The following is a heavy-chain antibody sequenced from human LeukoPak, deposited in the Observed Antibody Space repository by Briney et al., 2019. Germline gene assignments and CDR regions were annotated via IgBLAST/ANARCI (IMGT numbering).Heavy chain of an antibody. D-gene: IGHD2-21*02. CDR2: ISSSSSYI. Sequence: GGSLRLSCAASGFTFSSYSMNWVRQAPGKGLEWVSSISSSSSYIYYADSVKGRFTISRDNAKNSLYLQMNSLRAEDTAVYYCASTVIVVVTASPSYWYFDLWGRGTLVTVSS. J-gene: IGHJ2*01. V-gene: IGHV3-21*01. CDR1: GFTFSSYS. CDR3: ASTVIVVVTASPSYWYFDL.